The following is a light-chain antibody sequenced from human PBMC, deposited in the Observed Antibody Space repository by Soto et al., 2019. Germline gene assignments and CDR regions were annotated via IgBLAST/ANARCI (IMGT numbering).Light chain of an antibody. CDR2: GAS. J-gene: IGKJ2*01. V-gene: IGKV3-20*01. Sequence: EIVLTQSPDTLSLSPGERATLSCRASQTISLAWYQQKPGQAPRLLIYGASTRATGIPDRFSGSGSVTDFTLTISRLEPGDFAVYYCQQYGSSISYTFGQGTKLEIK. CDR1: QTIS. CDR3: QQYGSSISYT.